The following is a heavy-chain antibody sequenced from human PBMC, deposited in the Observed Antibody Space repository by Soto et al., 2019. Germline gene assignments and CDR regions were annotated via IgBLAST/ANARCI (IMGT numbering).Heavy chain of an antibody. J-gene: IGHJ6*02. V-gene: IGHV1-69*06. CDR1: GGTFSSYA. CDR2: IIPIFGTA. CDR3: ARELTIFGVVYYYYGMDV. Sequence: QVQLVQSGAEVKKPGSSVKVSCKASGGTFSSYAISWVRQAPGQGLEWMGGIIPIFGTANYAQKFQGRVTITAAKSTSTAYMELSSLRSEDTAVYYCARELTIFGVVYYYYGMDVWGQGTTVTVSS. D-gene: IGHD3-3*01.